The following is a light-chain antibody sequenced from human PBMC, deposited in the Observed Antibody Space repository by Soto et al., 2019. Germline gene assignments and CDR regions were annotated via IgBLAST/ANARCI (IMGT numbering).Light chain of an antibody. Sequence: QSALTQPASVSGSPGQSITISCTGTSSDVGGYNYVSWYQHHPGKAPKLMIYEVSHRPSGVSYRFSGSKSGNTASLTISGLQGEDEADDYCSSYTHTRTLVFGTGTKLTVL. CDR1: SSDVGGYNY. V-gene: IGLV2-14*01. J-gene: IGLJ1*01. CDR2: EVS. CDR3: SSYTHTRTLV.